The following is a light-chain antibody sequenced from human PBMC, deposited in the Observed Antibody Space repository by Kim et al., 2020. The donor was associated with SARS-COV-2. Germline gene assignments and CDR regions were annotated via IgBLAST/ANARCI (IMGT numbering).Light chain of an antibody. J-gene: IGLJ3*02. V-gene: IGLV1-40*03. CDR3: QSYDSSLTHWV. Sequence: RVTISCNGSSSNSGAGYDVHWYQQLPGTAPKLLIYGNSNRPSGVPDRFSGSKSGASASLAITGLQAEDEADYYCQSYDSSLTHWVFGGGTQLTVL. CDR1: SSNSGAGYD. CDR2: GNS.